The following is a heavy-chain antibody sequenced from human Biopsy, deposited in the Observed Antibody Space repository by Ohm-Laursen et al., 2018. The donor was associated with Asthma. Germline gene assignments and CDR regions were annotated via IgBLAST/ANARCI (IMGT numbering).Heavy chain of an antibody. CDR2: IYYSGST. CDR1: YGSITSGGYY. V-gene: IGHV4-31*03. D-gene: IGHD3-22*01. J-gene: IGHJ4*02. CDR3: ARAQGYYDSRGYYRSFDY. Sequence: TLSLTYTVSYGSITSGGYYWTWIRQHPGKGLEWIGFIYYSGSTYYNPSLKSRVSISIDTSKNQFSLKLSSVTAADTAVYYCARAQGYYDSRGYYRSFDYWGQGTLVTVSS.